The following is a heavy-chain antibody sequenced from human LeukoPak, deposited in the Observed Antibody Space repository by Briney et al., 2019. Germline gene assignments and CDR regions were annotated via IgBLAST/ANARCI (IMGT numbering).Heavy chain of an antibody. D-gene: IGHD3-3*01. CDR2: INHSGST. CDR1: GGSFSGYY. CDR3: ATGSGYYYYYGMDV. J-gene: IGHJ6*02. Sequence: SETLTLTCAVYGGSFSGYYWSWIRQPPGKGLEWIGEINHSGSTNYNPSLKSRVTISVDTSKNQFSLKLSSVTAADTAVYYCATGSGYYYYYGMDVWGQGTTVTVSS. V-gene: IGHV4-34*01.